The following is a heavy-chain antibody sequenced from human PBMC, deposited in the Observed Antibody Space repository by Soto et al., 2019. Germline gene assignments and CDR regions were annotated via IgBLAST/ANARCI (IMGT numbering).Heavy chain of an antibody. CDR3: ARPEVLYWYFDL. J-gene: IGHJ2*01. CDR1: GGSISSSSYY. V-gene: IGHV4-39*01. CDR2: IYYSGST. Sequence: QLLESGPGLVKPSETLSLTCTVSGGSISSSSYYWGWIRQPPGKGLEWIGSIYYSGSTYYNPSLKSRVTISVDTSKNQFSLKLSSVTAADTAVYYCARPEVLYWYFDLWGRGTLVTVSS.